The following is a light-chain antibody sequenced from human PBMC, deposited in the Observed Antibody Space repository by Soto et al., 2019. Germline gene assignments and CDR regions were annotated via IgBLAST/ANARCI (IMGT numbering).Light chain of an antibody. CDR3: QQRSNWRVT. V-gene: IGKV3D-20*02. Sequence: EDVLTQSPGTLSLSPGERATLSCRASQSVSSSFLAWYQQKPGQTPRLLIFGAYTRATGIPARFSGSGSGTDFTLTISSLEPEDIAVYYCQQRSNWRVTFGGGTKVDI. CDR2: GAY. J-gene: IGKJ4*01. CDR1: QSVSSSF.